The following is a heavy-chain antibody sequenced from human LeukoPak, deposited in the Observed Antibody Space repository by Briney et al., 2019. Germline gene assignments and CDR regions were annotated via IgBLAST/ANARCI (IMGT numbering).Heavy chain of an antibody. CDR3: ARLGGGEYHHSPKIDY. V-gene: IGHV4-39*01. Sequence: SETLSLTCTVSGGSISSSSYYWGWIRQPPGKGLEWIGIIYYSRSTYYNPSLKSRVTISVDTSKNQFSLKLSSVTAADTAVYYCARLGGGEYHHSPKIDYWGQGTLVTVSS. D-gene: IGHD2-2*01. J-gene: IGHJ4*02. CDR2: IYYSRST. CDR1: GGSISSSSYY.